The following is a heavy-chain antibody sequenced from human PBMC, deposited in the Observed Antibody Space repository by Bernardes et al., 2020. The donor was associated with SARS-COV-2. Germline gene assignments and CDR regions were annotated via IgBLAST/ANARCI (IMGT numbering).Heavy chain of an antibody. CDR3: ARAAYDAGGYYGLDY. V-gene: IGHV4-34*01. CDR2: INHSENT. CDR1: GGFFSDYY. J-gene: IGHJ4*02. Sequence: SETLSVRCAVYGGFFSDYYWTWIRKSPGKGLEWIAEINHSENTNYNPSLRSRVTISVDTSKNQFSLELRSVTAADTAVYYCARAAYDAGGYYGLDYWGQGTLVTVSS. D-gene: IGHD3-22*01.